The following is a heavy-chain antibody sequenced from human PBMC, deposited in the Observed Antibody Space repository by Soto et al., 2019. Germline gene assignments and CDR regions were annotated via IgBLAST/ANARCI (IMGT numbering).Heavy chain of an antibody. V-gene: IGHV4-59*01. CDR2: IYYSGST. Sequence: SETLALSGTVSGGSISGYYWSGIRQPAGKGLEWIWYIYYSGSTNYNPSLKSRVTISVDTSKNQFSLKLSSVTAADTDVYYCERDQGDPGDYYYGMDVWGQGTTVPVSS. CDR1: GGSISGYY. J-gene: IGHJ6*02. CDR3: ERDQGDPGDYYYGMDV. D-gene: IGHD1-26*01.